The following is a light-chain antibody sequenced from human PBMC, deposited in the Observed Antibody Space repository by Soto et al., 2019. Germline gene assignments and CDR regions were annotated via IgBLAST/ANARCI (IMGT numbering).Light chain of an antibody. CDR2: GNT. J-gene: IGLJ1*01. V-gene: IGLV1-40*01. CDR3: QSYDSGLSAYV. CDR1: SSNIGAGYD. Sequence: QSVLTQSPSVSGAPGQRVTISCTGSSSNIGAGYDVHWYQQLPGTAPKLLISGNTNRPSGVPDRFSGSKSGTSASLAITGLQAEDEADYYCQSYDSGLSAYVFGTGTKVTVL.